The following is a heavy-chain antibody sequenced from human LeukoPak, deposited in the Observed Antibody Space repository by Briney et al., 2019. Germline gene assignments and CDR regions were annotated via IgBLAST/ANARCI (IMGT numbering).Heavy chain of an antibody. D-gene: IGHD3-16*01. V-gene: IGHV3-21*01. Sequence: GGSLRLSCAASGFTFSSYSMNWVRQAPGKGLEWVSSISSSSSYIYYADSVKGRFTISRDNAKNSLYLRMNSLRAEDTAVYYCARDFRGNAFDIWGQGTMVTVSS. CDR3: ARDFRGNAFDI. J-gene: IGHJ3*02. CDR2: ISSSSSYI. CDR1: GFTFSSYS.